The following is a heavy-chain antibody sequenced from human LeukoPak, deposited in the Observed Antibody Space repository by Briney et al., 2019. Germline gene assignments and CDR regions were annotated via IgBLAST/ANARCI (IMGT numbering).Heavy chain of an antibody. CDR2: INHSGST. D-gene: IGHD3-3*01. J-gene: IGHJ4*02. CDR1: GGSFSGYY. Sequence: SETLSLTRAAYGGSFSGYYWSWIRQPPGKGLEWMGEINHSGSTNYNPSLKSRVTISVDTSKNQFSLKLSSVTAADTAVYYCARGVGCDFWSGRLDYWGQGTLVTVSS. V-gene: IGHV4-34*01. CDR3: ARGVGCDFWSGRLDY.